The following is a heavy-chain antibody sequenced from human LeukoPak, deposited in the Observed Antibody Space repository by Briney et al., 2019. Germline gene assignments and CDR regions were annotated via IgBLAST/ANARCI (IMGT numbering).Heavy chain of an antibody. Sequence: GGPLRLSCAASGFTFSSYSMNWVRQAPGKGLEWVSSISSSSSYIYYADSVKGRFTISRDNAKNSLYLQMNSLRAEDTAVYYCARDSSTLTDYWGQGTLVTVSS. CDR2: ISSSSSYI. V-gene: IGHV3-21*01. J-gene: IGHJ4*02. CDR3: ARDSSTLTDY. D-gene: IGHD6-13*01. CDR1: GFTFSSYS.